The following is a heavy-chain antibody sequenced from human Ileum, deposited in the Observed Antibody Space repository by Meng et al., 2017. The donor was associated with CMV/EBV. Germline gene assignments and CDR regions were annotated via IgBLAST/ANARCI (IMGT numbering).Heavy chain of an antibody. Sequence: GGSLRLSCAASGFTFSRYWMHWVRQAPGKGLMWVSRINGDGTSTTYADSVKGRFTISRDNARNTLYLQMNSLRAEDTAVYYCARVISEGEEYLLYPMYYFDYWGQGTLVTVSS. D-gene: IGHD3-3*01. J-gene: IGHJ4*02. CDR1: GFTFSRYW. CDR2: INGDGTST. V-gene: IGHV3-74*01. CDR3: ARVISEGEEYLLYPMYYFDY.